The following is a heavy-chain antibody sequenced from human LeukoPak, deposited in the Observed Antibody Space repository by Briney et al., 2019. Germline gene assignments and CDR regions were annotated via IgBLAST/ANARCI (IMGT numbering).Heavy chain of an antibody. CDR3: ARGAQPHCSSTSCYLFDY. D-gene: IGHD2-2*01. Sequence: SETLSLTCTVSGGSISSSSNYWGWIRQPPGKGLEWIGSIYYSGSTHYNASLKSRVTISIDTSENQFSLKLTSVTAADTAVYYCARGAQPHCSSTSCYLFDYWGQGTLVTVSS. V-gene: IGHV4-39*07. J-gene: IGHJ4*02. CDR2: IYYSGST. CDR1: GGSISSSSNY.